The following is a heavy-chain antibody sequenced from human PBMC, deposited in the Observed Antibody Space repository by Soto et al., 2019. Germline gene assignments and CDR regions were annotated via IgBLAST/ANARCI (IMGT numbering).Heavy chain of an antibody. V-gene: IGHV4-31*02. J-gene: IGHJ6*02. CDR3: ARDYYDFWSGPYYYYGMDV. D-gene: IGHD3-3*01. CDR2: IYYSGST. Sequence: PSETLSLTWTVSGGSISSGGYYWSWIRQHPGKGLEWIGYIYYSGSTYYNPSLKSRVTISVDTSKNQFSLKLSSVTAADTAVYYCARDYYDFWSGPYYYYGMDVWGQGTTVTVSS. CDR1: GGSISSGGYY.